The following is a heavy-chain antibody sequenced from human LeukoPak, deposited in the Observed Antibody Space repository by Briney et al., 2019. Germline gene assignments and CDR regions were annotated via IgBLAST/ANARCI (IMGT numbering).Heavy chain of an antibody. CDR1: GFTFGDYA. J-gene: IGHJ5*02. V-gene: IGHV3-30-3*02. D-gene: IGHD1-1*01. CDR3: ANWNDERS. CDR2: ISYDGSNK. Sequence: PGRSLRLSCTASGFTFGDYAMSWVRQAPGKGLEWVAVISYDGSNKYYADSGKGRFTISRDNSKNTLYLQMNSLRAEDTAVYYCANWNDERSWGQGTLVTVSS.